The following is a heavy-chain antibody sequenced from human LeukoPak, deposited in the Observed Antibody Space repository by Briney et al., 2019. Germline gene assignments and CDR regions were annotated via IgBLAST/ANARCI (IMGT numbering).Heavy chain of an antibody. CDR1: GGSISSYY. D-gene: IGHD6-13*01. CDR2: IYYSGST. J-gene: IGHJ4*02. CDR3: ARTLASSSWYGLAY. V-gene: IGHV4-59*01. Sequence: SETLSLTCTVSGGSISSYYWSWIRQPPGKGLEWIGYIYYSGSTNYNPSPKSRVTISVDTSKNQFPLKLSSVTAADTAVYYCARTLASSSWYGLAYWGQGTLVTVSS.